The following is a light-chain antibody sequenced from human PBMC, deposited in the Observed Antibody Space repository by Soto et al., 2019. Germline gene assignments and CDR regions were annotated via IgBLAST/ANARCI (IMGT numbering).Light chain of an antibody. V-gene: IGKV3-20*01. CDR1: QSVSNNY. Sequence: EIVLTQSPGTLSLSPGERATLSCRASQSVSNNYLAWYQQKPGQAPSLLIFGASNRAPDIPDRFSGSGSGTDFTLTISRLEPEDFAVYFCQQYGSSVKTFG. J-gene: IGKJ1*01. CDR3: QQYGSSVKT. CDR2: GAS.